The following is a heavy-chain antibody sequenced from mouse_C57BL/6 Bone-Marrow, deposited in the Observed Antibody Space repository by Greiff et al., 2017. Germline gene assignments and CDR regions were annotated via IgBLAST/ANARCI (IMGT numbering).Heavy chain of an antibody. Sequence: VQLQQPGAELVKPGASVKLSCKASGYTFTSYWMQWVKQRPGQGLEWIGEIDPSDSYTNYNLKFKGKATLTVDTSSSTAYMQLSSLTSEDSAVSYCARHCCPFAYWGQGTLVTGYA. CDR3: ARHCCPFAY. CDR2: IDPSDSYT. J-gene: IGHJ3*01. V-gene: IGHV1-50*01. CDR1: GYTFTSYW.